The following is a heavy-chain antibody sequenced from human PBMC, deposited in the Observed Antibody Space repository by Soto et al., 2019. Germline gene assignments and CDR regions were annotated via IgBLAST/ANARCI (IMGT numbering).Heavy chain of an antibody. CDR2: ISTYSGNT. V-gene: IGHV1-18*04. Sequence: GSVKVYFKTSGYPFSSYSFNLVRQAPGQGLEWMAWISTYSGNTHYAERVQGRVTVTLDKSARTAFMEMRGLTSDDTAVYFCARDNGYFDLWGQGTMVTVSS. CDR1: GYPFSSYS. J-gene: IGHJ4*02. CDR3: ARDNGYFDL.